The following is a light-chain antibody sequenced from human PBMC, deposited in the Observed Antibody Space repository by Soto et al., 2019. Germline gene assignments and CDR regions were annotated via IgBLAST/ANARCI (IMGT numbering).Light chain of an antibody. J-gene: IGLJ1*01. CDR1: SSDVGSYNL. V-gene: IGLV2-23*02. CDR2: DVH. Sequence: QSALTQPASVSGSPGQSITISCTGTSSDVGSYNLVSWYQQHPGKATKLMIYDVHKRPSGVSNRFSGSKSGNTASLTISGLPDEDEADYCGCSYAGSSTYVFGTGTKLTVL. CDR3: CSYAGSSTYV.